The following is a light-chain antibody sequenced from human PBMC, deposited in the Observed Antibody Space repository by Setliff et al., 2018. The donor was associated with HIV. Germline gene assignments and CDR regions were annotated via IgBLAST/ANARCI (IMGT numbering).Light chain of an antibody. CDR3: CSNTGSNTFV. CDR2: EVT. V-gene: IGLV2-23*02. J-gene: IGLJ1*01. Sequence: QSVLTQPASVSGSPGQSITISCTGTSSDVGRYDLVSWFQQHPGKAPKAIIYEVTKRPSGVSNRFSGSKSGNVASLTISGLQAEDEADYYCCSNTGSNTFVFGTGTKVTVL. CDR1: SSDVGRYDL.